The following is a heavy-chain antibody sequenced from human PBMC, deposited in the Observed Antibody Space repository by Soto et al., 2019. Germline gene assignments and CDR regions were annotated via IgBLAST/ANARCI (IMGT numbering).Heavy chain of an antibody. Sequence: SETLSLTCAVSSGSISSSNWWSWVRQPPGKGLEWIGEIYHSGSTNYNPSLKGRVTISVDKSKNQFSLKLSSVTAADTAVYYCARYPSIEAAAGAFDYWGQGTLVTVSS. CDR2: IYHSGST. J-gene: IGHJ4*02. V-gene: IGHV4-4*02. CDR3: ARYPSIEAAAGAFDY. D-gene: IGHD6-13*01. CDR1: SGSISSSNW.